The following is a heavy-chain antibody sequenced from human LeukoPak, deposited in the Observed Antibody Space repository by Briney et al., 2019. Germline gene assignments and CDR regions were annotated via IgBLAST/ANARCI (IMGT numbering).Heavy chain of an antibody. J-gene: IGHJ6*04. D-gene: IGHD2-15*01. V-gene: IGHV1-69*06. CDR1: GGTFSSYT. CDR2: IIPLFGTP. Sequence: SVKVSCKASGGTFSSYTISGVRQAPGQGIEWMDGIIPLFGTPDYAQKVQDRLTITADKSTSTAYMELSSLRSEDTAVYYCASATLRCSGGSCYEMDVWGKGTTVTVSS. CDR3: ASATLRCSGGSCYEMDV.